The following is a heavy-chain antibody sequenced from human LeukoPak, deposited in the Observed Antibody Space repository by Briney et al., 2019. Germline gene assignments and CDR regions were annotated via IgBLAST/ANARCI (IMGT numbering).Heavy chain of an antibody. J-gene: IGHJ6*02. Sequence: ASVKVSCKASGGTFISYAISWVRQAPGQGLEWMGGIIPIFGTANYAQKFQGRVTITADESTSTAYMELSSMRSEDTAVYYCARAQGYSSGWYETEYYYYGMDGWGQGTTVTVSS. V-gene: IGHV1-69*13. CDR2: IIPIFGTA. CDR3: ARAQGYSSGWYETEYYYYGMDG. CDR1: GGTFISYA. D-gene: IGHD6-19*01.